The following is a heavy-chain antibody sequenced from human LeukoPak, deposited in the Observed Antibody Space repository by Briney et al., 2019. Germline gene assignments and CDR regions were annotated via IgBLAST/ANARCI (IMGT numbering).Heavy chain of an antibody. Sequence: ASVKVSRKASGYTFTSYYMHWVRQAPGQGLEWMGIINPSGGSTSYAQKFQGRVTMTRDTSTSTVYMDLSSLRSEDTAVYYCARDEGPPRYNWNYGGPDYWGQGTLVTVSS. CDR3: ARDEGPPRYNWNYGGPDY. J-gene: IGHJ4*02. V-gene: IGHV1-46*01. D-gene: IGHD1-7*01. CDR2: INPSGGST. CDR1: GYTFTSYY.